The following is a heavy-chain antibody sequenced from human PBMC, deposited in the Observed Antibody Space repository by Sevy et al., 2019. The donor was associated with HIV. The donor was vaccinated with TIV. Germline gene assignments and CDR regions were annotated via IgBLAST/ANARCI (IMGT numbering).Heavy chain of an antibody. CDR3: AGRSGGYRNGLFDY. J-gene: IGHJ4*02. CDR2: IYYSGST. CDR1: GGSISSSSYY. D-gene: IGHD3-22*01. V-gene: IGHV4-39*01. Sequence: SETLSLTCTVSGGSISSSSYYWGWIRQPPGKGLEWIGSIYYSGSTYYNPSPKTRVTISVATSMNQFSLKLTSVTAADTAVYWCAGRSGGYRNGLFDYWGQGTLVTVSS.